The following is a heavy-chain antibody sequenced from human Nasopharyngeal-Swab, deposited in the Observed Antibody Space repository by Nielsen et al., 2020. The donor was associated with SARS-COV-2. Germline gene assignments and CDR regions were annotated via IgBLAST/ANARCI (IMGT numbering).Heavy chain of an antibody. D-gene: IGHD3-22*01. J-gene: IGHJ6*03. CDR1: GFTFSSYW. CDR2: IKQDGSEK. CDR3: ARDDYYDSSGYLRGPFYYYMDV. Sequence: GGSLRLSCAASGFTFSSYWMSWVRQAPGKGLEWVANIKQDGSEKYYVDSVKGRFTISRDNAKNSLYLQMHSLRAEDTAVYYCARDDYYDSSGYLRGPFYYYMDVWGKGTTVTVSS. V-gene: IGHV3-7*01.